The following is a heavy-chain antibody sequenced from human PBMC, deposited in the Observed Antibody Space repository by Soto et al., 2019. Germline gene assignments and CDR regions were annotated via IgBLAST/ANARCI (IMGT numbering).Heavy chain of an antibody. V-gene: IGHV3-9*01. D-gene: IGHD2-15*01. J-gene: IGHJ3*02. CDR1: GFTFDDYA. CDR2: ISWNSGSI. Sequence: GGSLRLSCAASGFTFDDYAMHWVRQAPGKGLEWVSGISWNSGSIGYADSVKGRFTISRDNAKNSLYLQMNSLRAEDTALYYCAKDITACSGGSCYSSAFDIWGQGTMVTVSS. CDR3: AKDITACSGGSCYSSAFDI.